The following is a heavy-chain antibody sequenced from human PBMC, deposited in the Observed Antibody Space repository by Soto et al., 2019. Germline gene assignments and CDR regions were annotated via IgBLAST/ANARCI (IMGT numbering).Heavy chain of an antibody. CDR3: ARDLGSSRRYNWFDP. CDR2: IYYSGST. J-gene: IGHJ5*02. Sequence: PSETLSLTCTVSGGSIGSGDYYWIWIRQPPGKGLEWIGYIYYSGSTYYNPSLKSRVTISVDTSKNQFSLKLSSVTAADTAVYYCARDLGSSRRYNWFDPWGQGTLVTVSS. D-gene: IGHD6-13*01. V-gene: IGHV4-30-4*01. CDR1: GGSIGSGDYY.